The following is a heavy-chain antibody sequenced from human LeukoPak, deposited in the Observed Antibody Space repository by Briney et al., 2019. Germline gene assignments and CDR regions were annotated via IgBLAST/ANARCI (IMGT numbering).Heavy chain of an antibody. D-gene: IGHD2-21*02. Sequence: PGGSLRLSCAASGFTFSDYSMNWVRQAPGKGLDWVSSISSTSTYILYADSVKGRFTISRDNSKNTLYLQMNSLRAEDTAVYYCATGGDHPYWGPGTLVTVSS. CDR1: GFTFSDYS. J-gene: IGHJ1*01. V-gene: IGHV3-21*04. CDR2: ISSTSTYI. CDR3: ATGGDHPY.